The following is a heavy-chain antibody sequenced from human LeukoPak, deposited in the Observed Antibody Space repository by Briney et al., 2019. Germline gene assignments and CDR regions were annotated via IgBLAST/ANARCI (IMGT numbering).Heavy chain of an antibody. CDR2: INIDGSST. D-gene: IGHD3-10*01. Sequence: GGSLRLSCAASGFTLSNYWMHWVRQAPGKGLVWVSRINIDGSSTSYADSVKGRFTISRDNAKNTLYLQMNSLRVEDTAVYRCARDYNTKGYGWFDPWGQGTLVTVSS. CDR1: GFTLSNYW. CDR3: ARDYNTKGYGWFDP. V-gene: IGHV3-74*01. J-gene: IGHJ5*02.